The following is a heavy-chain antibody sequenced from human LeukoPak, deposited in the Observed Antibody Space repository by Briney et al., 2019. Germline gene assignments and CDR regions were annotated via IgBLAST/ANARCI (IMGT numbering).Heavy chain of an antibody. CDR2: IYTSGST. V-gene: IGHV4-61*02. CDR1: GGPISSGSYY. CDR3: ARDLLGAAAGTNY. J-gene: IGHJ4*02. Sequence: KPSQTLSLTCTVSGGPISSGSYYWSWIRQPAGKGLEWIGRIYTSGSTNYNPSLKSRVTISVDTSKNQFSLKLSSVTAADTAVYYCARDLLGAAAGTNYWGQGTLVTVSS. D-gene: IGHD6-13*01.